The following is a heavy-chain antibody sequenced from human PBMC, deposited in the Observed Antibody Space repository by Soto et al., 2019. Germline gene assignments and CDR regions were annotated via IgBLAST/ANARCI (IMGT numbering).Heavy chain of an antibody. CDR2: ISYDGGLQ. D-gene: IGHD5-18*01. V-gene: IGHV3-30*03. CDR1: GFTFSSYG. CDR3: VSDRGYGHASVPYS. Sequence: QAQLVESGGGVVQPGRSLRLSCAASGFTFSSYGMHWVRQAPGTGLEWVAVISYDGGLQHYADSVKGRFTISRDNSKNMWLLQMNSLRAEHTAVYYCVSDRGYGHASVPYSWGQGTLVSVSS. J-gene: IGHJ4*02.